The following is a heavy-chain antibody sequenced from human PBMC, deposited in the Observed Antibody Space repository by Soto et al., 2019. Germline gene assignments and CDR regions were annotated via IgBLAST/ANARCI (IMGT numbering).Heavy chain of an antibody. V-gene: IGHV4-31*11. Sequence: SETLSLTCAVSGASVGRGGYDWSWIRQVPGKCLEWIVYINYSGTTRYSPSLKSRVNISFDKSKNQVFLNLRFVTGADTAVYVCARDIRDTGYSYLFAPWAQGILVTGSS. CDR3: ARDIRDTGYSYLFAP. CDR2: INYSGTT. J-gene: IGHJ5*02. D-gene: IGHD3-9*01. CDR1: GASVGRGGYD.